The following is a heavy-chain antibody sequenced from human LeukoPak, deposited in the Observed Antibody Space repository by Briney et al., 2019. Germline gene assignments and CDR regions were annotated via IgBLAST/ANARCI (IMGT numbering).Heavy chain of an antibody. CDR3: ARVRGAQLDP. V-gene: IGHV4-39*07. CDR1: GGSISSSSYY. D-gene: IGHD1-26*01. CDR2: IYYSGST. Sequence: SETLSLTCTVSGGSISSSSYYWGWIRQPPGKGLEWIGSIYYSGSTYYNPSLKSRVTISVDTSKNQFSLKLSSVTAADTAVYYCARVRGAQLDPWGQGTLVTVSS. J-gene: IGHJ5*02.